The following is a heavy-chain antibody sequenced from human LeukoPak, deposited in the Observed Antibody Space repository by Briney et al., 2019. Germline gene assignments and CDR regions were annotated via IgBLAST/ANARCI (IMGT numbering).Heavy chain of an antibody. J-gene: IGHJ5*02. V-gene: IGHV3-48*03. CDR3: ARDYSSGSRGGFDP. CDR2: ISSSGTTI. Sequence: GGSLRLSCAASGFTFTNYEMTWVRQAPGKGLEWVSYISSSGTTIYYADSVKGRFTISRDNSKNTLYLQMNSLRAEDTAVYYCARDYSSGSRGGFDPWGQGTLVTVSS. D-gene: IGHD6-19*01. CDR1: GFTFTNYE.